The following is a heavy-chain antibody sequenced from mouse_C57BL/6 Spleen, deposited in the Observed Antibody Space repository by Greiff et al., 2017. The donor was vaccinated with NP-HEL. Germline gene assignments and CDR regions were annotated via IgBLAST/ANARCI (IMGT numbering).Heavy chain of an antibody. CDR3: ARKFWITTVVATDFDY. CDR1: GYTFTSYW. D-gene: IGHD1-1*01. J-gene: IGHJ2*01. Sequence: VKLQQPGAELVKPGASVKLSCKASGYTFTSYWMQWVKQRPGQGLEWIGEIDPSDSYTNYNQKFKGKATLTVDTSSSTAYMQLSSLTSEDSAVYYCARKFWITTVVATDFDYWGQGTTLTVSS. CDR2: IDPSDSYT. V-gene: IGHV1-50*01.